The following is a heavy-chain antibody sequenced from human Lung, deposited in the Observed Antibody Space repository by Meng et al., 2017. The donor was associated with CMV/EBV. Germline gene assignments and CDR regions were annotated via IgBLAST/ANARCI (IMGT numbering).Heavy chain of an antibody. CDR1: GGTFSSYA. V-gene: IGHV1-69*10. D-gene: IGHD4-11*01. Sequence: SVXVSXXASGGTFSSYAISWVRQAPGQGLEWMGGIIPILGIANYAQKFQGRVTITADKSTSTAYMELGSLRSEDTAVYYCARAFDSNYDYYYYGMDVWGQGTXVTVSS. CDR3: ARAFDSNYDYYYYGMDV. CDR2: IIPILGIA. J-gene: IGHJ6*02.